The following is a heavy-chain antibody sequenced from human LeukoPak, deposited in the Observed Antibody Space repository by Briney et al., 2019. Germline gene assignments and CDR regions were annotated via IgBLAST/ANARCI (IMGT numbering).Heavy chain of an antibody. CDR1: GGSFSGYY. V-gene: IGHV4-34*01. CDR3: ARKNYDSSGYYYEMSFDI. J-gene: IGHJ3*02. Sequence: SETLSLTRAVYGGSFSGYYWSWIRQPPGKGLGWIGEINHSGSTNYNPSLKSRVTISVDTSKSQFSLKLSFVTAADTAVYYCARKNYDSSGYYYEMSFDIWGQGTVVTVSS. D-gene: IGHD3-22*01. CDR2: INHSGST.